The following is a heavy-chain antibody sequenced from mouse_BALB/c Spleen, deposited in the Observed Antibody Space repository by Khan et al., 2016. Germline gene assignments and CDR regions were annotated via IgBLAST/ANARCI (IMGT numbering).Heavy chain of an antibody. D-gene: IGHD1-1*01. Sequence: LVKTGASVKISCKASGYTFTGYYMHWVKQSHGKSLEWFGYISCYNGATNYNQKFKGKATFTVDTSSSTAYMQFNSLTSEDSAVYYGARGDYYCYYSMDYWGQGTSVAVSS. CDR2: ISCYNGAT. J-gene: IGHJ4*01. CDR3: ARGDYYCYYSMDY. CDR1: GYTFTGYY. V-gene: IGHV1S34*01.